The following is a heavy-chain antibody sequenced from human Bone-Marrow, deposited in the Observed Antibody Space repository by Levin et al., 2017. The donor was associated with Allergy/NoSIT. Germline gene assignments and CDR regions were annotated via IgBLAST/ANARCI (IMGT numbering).Heavy chain of an antibody. D-gene: IGHD6-13*01. CDR2: IYYSGSI. V-gene: IGHV4-39*07. J-gene: IGHJ5*02. CDR3: ARDVFWFGSSWYRGHNWFDP. CDR1: GGSTSSSSYS. Sequence: PSETLSLTCTVSGGSTSSSSYSWGWVRQPPGKGLEWIGSIYYSGSIYYNPSLKSRVTISVDTSKNQFSLKLSSVTAADTAVYYCARDVFWFGSSWYRGHNWFDPWGQGTLVTVSS.